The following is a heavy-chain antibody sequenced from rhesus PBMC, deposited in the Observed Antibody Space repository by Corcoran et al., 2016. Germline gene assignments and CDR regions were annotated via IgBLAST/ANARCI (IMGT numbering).Heavy chain of an antibody. CDR2: VYGRSGSA. D-gene: IGHD3-16*01. Sequence: QVQLQESGPGLVKPSETLSLTCAVSGYSITSNYWTWIRQSPGKGLEWIGYVYGRSGSAYYNPSLTSRVTISADTSKNQFSLKLNSVTATDTALYYCARVTYTGASYYADYFDYWGQGVLVTVSS. CDR1: GYSITSNY. V-gene: IGHV4-147*01. J-gene: IGHJ4*01. CDR3: ARVTYTGASYYADYFDY.